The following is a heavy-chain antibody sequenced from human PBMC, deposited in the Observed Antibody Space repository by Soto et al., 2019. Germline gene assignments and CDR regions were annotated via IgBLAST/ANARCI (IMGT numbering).Heavy chain of an antibody. J-gene: IGHJ4*02. Sequence: QVQLQESGPGLVKPSGTLSLTCAVSGGSISSSNWWSWVRQPPGKGLEWIGEIYHSGSTNYNPSRKSRVTISVDKSQNQFSLKLSSVTAADTAVYYCASIVGTYYYDSSGYPFDYWGQGTLVTVSS. CDR2: IYHSGST. D-gene: IGHD3-22*01. CDR3: ASIVGTYYYDSSGYPFDY. V-gene: IGHV4-4*02. CDR1: GGSISSSNW.